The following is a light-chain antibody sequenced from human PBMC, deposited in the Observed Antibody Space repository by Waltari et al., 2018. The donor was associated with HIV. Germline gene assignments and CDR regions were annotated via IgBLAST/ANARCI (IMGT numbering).Light chain of an antibody. J-gene: IGLJ2*01. V-gene: IGLV4-69*01. Sequence: QVVLTQSPSASASLGASVKLTCTLSSGHTNYAIAWHQQQPEKGPRYLMRLSTNGSHTKGDGIPDRFSGSSSGAERYLTISSLQSEDEADYYCQTRGTGIVVFGGGTKLTVL. CDR3: QTRGTGIVV. CDR1: SGHTNYA. CDR2: LSTNGSH.